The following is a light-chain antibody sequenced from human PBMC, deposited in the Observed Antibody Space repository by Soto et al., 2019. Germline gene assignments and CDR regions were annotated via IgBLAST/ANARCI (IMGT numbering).Light chain of an antibody. V-gene: IGKV3-20*01. Sequence: EIVLTQSPGALSLSPGEGATLSCRASQTVSRNELAWYQQRPGQAPRLLIFGASNRATGIPDRISGSGSGADFTLTISQLEPEDFAVYYCQQYGSSPVTFGQGTKVEIK. CDR2: GAS. J-gene: IGKJ1*01. CDR3: QQYGSSPVT. CDR1: QTVSRNE.